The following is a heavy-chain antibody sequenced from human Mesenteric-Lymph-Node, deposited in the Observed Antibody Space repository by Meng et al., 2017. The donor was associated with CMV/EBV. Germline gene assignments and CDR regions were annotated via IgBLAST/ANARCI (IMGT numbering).Heavy chain of an antibody. Sequence: GESLKISCAASGFTFSSYGMHWVRQAPGKGLEWVAVIWYDGSNKYYADSVKGRFTISRDNSKNTLYLQMNSLRAEDTAVYYCAKGDRIVVVPAAIKEGAFDIWGQGTMVTV. D-gene: IGHD2-2*01. V-gene: IGHV3-33*06. CDR1: GFTFSSYG. J-gene: IGHJ3*02. CDR3: AKGDRIVVVPAAIKEGAFDI. CDR2: IWYDGSNK.